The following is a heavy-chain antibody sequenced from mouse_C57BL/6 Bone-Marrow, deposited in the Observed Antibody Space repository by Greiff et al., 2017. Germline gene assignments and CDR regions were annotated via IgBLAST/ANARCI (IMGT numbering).Heavy chain of an antibody. CDR2: IDPSDSYT. V-gene: IGHV1-69*01. D-gene: IGHD2-4*01. Sequence: QVQLQQPGAELVMPGASVKLSCKASGYTFTSYWMHWVKQRPGQGLEWIGEIDPSDSYTNYNQKFKGKSTLTVDKSSSTAYMQLSSLTSEDSAVYYCARSGDYDVRDYAMDYWGQGTSVTVSS. CDR3: ARSGDYDVRDYAMDY. CDR1: GYTFTSYW. J-gene: IGHJ4*01.